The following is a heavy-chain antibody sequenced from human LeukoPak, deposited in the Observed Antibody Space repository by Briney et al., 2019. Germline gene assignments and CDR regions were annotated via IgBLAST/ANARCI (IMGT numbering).Heavy chain of an antibody. CDR1: GFTFSSYS. Sequence: GGSLRLSCAASGFTFSSYSMNWVRQAPGEGLEWVSSISSSSSYIYYADSVKGRFTISRDNSKNTLYLQMNSLRAEDTAVYYCAKEEYYYDSSGYRHWGQGTLVTVSS. CDR3: AKEEYYYDSSGYRH. J-gene: IGHJ4*02. V-gene: IGHV3-21*04. CDR2: ISSSSSYI. D-gene: IGHD3-22*01.